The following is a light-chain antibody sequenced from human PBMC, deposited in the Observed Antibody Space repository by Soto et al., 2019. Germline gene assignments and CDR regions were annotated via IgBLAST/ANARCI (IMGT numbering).Light chain of an antibody. V-gene: IGKV3-11*01. CDR1: QSVSSY. Sequence: EFVLSQNKATMSLSPGERATLSCRANQSVSSYLAWYQQKPGQARRLLIYDASNRATGIPARFSGTGSGTDFTLPINILEPEDFAVYYCQVRTNLSLGFGRETRLEIK. J-gene: IGKJ5*01. CDR2: DAS. CDR3: QVRTNLSLG.